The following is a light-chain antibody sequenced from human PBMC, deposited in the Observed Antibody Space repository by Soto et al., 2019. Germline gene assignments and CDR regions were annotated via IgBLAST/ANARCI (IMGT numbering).Light chain of an antibody. CDR2: NDD. CDR3: STWDDSLNGWV. J-gene: IGLJ3*02. CDR1: SSNIGRDT. Sequence: QPVLTQPPSVSGTPGLGVTISCSGGSSNIGRDTVNWYQQLPGTAPKLLMFNDDQRPSGVPDRFSGSRSGTSASLAISGLQSDDEADYFCSTWDDSLNGWVFGGGTKLTVL. V-gene: IGLV1-44*01.